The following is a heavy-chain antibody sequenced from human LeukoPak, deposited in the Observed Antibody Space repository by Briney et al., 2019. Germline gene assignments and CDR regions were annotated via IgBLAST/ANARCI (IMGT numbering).Heavy chain of an antibody. CDR1: GGSFSGYY. V-gene: IGHV4-34*01. D-gene: IGHD6-19*01. J-gene: IGHJ4*02. CDR3: AARWGSGWYAYHFDY. CDR2: INHSGST. Sequence: SETLSLTCAVYGGSFSGYYWSWIRPPPGKGLEWIGEINHSGSTNYNPSLKSRVTISVDTSKNQFSLKLSSVTAADTAVYYCAARWGSGWYAYHFDYWGQGTLVTVSS.